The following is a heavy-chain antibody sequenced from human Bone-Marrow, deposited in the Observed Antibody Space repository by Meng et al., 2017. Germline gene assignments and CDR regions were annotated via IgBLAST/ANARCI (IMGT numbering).Heavy chain of an antibody. D-gene: IGHD1-26*01. Sequence: QVRLQGSGPGLVKPSGTLSLTCAVSGGSISSSNWWSWVRQPPGKGLEWIGEIYHSGSTNYNPSLKSRVTISVDKSKNQFSLKLSSVTAADTAVYYCARGQYFSWWELLPAFWFDPWGQGTLVTVSS. CDR2: IYHSGST. J-gene: IGHJ5*02. V-gene: IGHV4-4*02. CDR1: GGSISSSNW. CDR3: ARGQYFSWWELLPAFWFDP.